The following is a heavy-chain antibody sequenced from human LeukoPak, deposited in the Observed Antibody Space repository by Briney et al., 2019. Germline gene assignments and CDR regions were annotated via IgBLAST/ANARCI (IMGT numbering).Heavy chain of an antibody. CDR3: AKGHRYCTSGNCNSAIDY. J-gene: IGHJ4*02. CDR1: GFTLSHYA. CDR2: IGGGGGST. V-gene: IGHV3-23*01. Sequence: GGSLRLSCSMSGFTLSHYAMSWVRQAPGKGLEWVSTIGGGGGSTDYTDSVKGRFTISRDNSKNTLYLQMSSLGAEDTAVYYCAKGHRYCTSGNCNSAIDYWGQGTLVTVSS. D-gene: IGHD2-15*01.